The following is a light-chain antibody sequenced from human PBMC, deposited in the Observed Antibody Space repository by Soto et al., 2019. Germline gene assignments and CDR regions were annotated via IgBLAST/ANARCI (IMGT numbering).Light chain of an antibody. J-gene: IGKJ4*01. CDR3: QQYYSTPRLT. Sequence: DIVMTQSPDSLAVSLGERATINCKSSQSVLYSSNNKNYYAWYQQKPGQPPKLLIYWASTRESGVPDRFSGSGSGTDFTLTISSLQAEDVAVYYCQQYYSTPRLTFGGGTKVEIK. CDR1: QSVLYSSNNKNY. V-gene: IGKV4-1*01. CDR2: WAS.